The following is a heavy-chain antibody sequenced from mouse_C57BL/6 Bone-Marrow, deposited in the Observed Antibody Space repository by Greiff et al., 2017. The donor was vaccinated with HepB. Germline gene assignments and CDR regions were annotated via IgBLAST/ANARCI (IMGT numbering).Heavy chain of an antibody. V-gene: IGHV14-4*01. CDR1: GFNIKDDY. CDR2: IDPENGDT. J-gene: IGHJ4*01. Sequence: VQLQQSGAELVRPGASVKLSCTASGFNIKDDYMHWVKQRPEQGLEWIGWIDPENGDTEYASKFQGKATITADTSSNTAYLQLSSLTSEDTAVYYCTLQRGNAMDYWGQGTSVTVSS. CDR3: TLQRGNAMDY.